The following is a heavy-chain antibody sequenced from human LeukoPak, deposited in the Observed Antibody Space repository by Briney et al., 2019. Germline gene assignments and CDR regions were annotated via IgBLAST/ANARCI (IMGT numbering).Heavy chain of an antibody. CDR3: ARVSGGYDDY. J-gene: IGHJ4*02. CDR1: GGSISTYY. D-gene: IGHD5-12*01. Sequence: SETLSLTCTVSGGSISTYYWSWIRQPPGKGLEWIGYIYYSRSTNYNPSLRSRVTISVDTSKNQFSLKVNFVTAADTAVYYCARVSGGYDDYWGQGALVTVSS. CDR2: IYYSRST. V-gene: IGHV4-59*01.